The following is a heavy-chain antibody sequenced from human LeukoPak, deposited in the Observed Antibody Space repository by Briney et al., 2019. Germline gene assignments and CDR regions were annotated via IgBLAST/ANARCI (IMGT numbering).Heavy chain of an antibody. CDR2: IYTGGST. CDR3: ARDAVGGSSRDWHFDL. J-gene: IGHJ2*01. V-gene: IGHV4-4*07. D-gene: IGHD3-10*01. Sequence: PSETLSLTCTVSGGSISSYYWSWIRQPAGKALEWIGRIYTGGSTNYNPSLKSRVTMSVDTSKNQCSLKLSSVTAADTAVYYCARDAVGGSSRDWHFDLWGRGTLVTVSS. CDR1: GGSISSYY.